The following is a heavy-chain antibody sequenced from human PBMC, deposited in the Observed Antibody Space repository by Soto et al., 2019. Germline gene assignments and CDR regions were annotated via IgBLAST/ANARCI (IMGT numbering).Heavy chain of an antibody. CDR2: IIPIFGTA. CDR3: ARDHCISTSCYENWFDP. J-gene: IGHJ5*02. CDR1: GGTFSSYA. V-gene: IGHV1-69*13. Sequence: SVKVSCKASGGTFSSYAISWVRQAPGQGLEWMGGIIPIFGTANYAQKFQGRVTITADESTSTAYMELSSLRSEDTAVYYCARDHCISTSCYENWFDPWGQGTLVTVS. D-gene: IGHD2-2*01.